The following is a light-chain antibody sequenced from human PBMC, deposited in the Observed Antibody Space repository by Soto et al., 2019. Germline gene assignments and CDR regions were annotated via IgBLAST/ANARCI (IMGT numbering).Light chain of an antibody. J-gene: IGKJ1*01. V-gene: IGKV1-5*01. CDR3: QQYNSYS. Sequence: DIQMTQSPSSRSSSVGDIFTISCRASQSISNWLAWYQQKPGTAPKLLIYHASSLESGVPSRFSGSGSGTEFTLTISSLRPDDFATYYCQQYNSYSFGQGTKVDIK. CDR1: QSISNW. CDR2: HAS.